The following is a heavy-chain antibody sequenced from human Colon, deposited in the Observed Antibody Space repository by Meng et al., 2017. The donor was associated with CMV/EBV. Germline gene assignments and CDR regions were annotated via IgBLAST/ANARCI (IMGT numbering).Heavy chain of an antibody. D-gene: IGHD3-10*01. V-gene: IGHV1-8*01. Sequence: ASVKVSCKASGYTFTSYDVNWVRQATGEGLEWMGWMNPKSGNTGYAQKFQGRVTMTRNTSINTAYMELSSLRPEDTAVYYCAKDYKTGWTNWFDPWGQGTLVTVSS. CDR3: AKDYKTGWTNWFDP. CDR2: MNPKSGNT. CDR1: GYTFTSYD. J-gene: IGHJ5*02.